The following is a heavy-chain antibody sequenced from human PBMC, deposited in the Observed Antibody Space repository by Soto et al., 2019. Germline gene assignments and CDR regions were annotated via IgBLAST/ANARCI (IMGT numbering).Heavy chain of an antibody. V-gene: IGHV3-23*01. CDR1: GFTFSSYA. CDR3: AKDRPYYDFWSGYYPGIVYYYYGMDV. D-gene: IGHD3-3*01. J-gene: IGHJ6*02. Sequence: QPGGSLRLSCAASGFTFSSYAMSWVRQAPGKGLEWVSAISGSGGSTYYADSVKGRFTISRDNSKNTLYLQMNSLRAEDTAVYYCAKDRPYYDFWSGYYPGIVYYYYGMDVWGQGTTVTVSS. CDR2: ISGSGGST.